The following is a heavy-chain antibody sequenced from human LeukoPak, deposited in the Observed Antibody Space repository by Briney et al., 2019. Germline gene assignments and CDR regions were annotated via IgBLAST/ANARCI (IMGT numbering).Heavy chain of an antibody. D-gene: IGHD3-16*01. Sequence: GGSLRLSCAASGFTFSSYAMSWVRQAPGKGLEWVSAISGSGGSTYYADSVKGRFTISRDNSKNTLCLQMNSLRAEDTAVYYCAKDLAYYYYYYMDVWGKGTTVTVSS. CDR2: ISGSGGST. CDR3: AKDLAYYYYYYMDV. CDR1: GFTFSSYA. V-gene: IGHV3-23*01. J-gene: IGHJ6*03.